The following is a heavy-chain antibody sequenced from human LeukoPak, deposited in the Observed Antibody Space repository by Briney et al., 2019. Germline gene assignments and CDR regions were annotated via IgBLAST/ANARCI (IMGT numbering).Heavy chain of an antibody. CDR2: IIPIFETT. V-gene: IGHV1-69*13. D-gene: IGHD6-13*01. Sequence: ASVKVSCKASGGTFSNYAISWVRQTPGQGLEWMGGIIPIFETTNYTQKFQGRVTITADESTSTVYMELSSLRSDDTAVYFCARAGSSSWSDFDYWGQGTLVTVS. CDR1: GGTFSNYA. CDR3: ARAGSSSWSDFDY. J-gene: IGHJ4*02.